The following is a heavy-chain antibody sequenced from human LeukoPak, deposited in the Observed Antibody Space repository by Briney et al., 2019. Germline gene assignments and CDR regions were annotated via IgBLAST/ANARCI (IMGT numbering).Heavy chain of an antibody. CDR2: IYPGDSDT. Sequence: GECLKISCKGSGYSFTSYWIGWVRQMPGKGLEWMGIIYPGDSDTRYSPSFQGQVTISADKSISTAYLQWSSLKASDTAMYYCARAYYYDSSGYLYYFDYWGQGTLVTVSS. V-gene: IGHV5-51*01. CDR3: ARAYYYDSSGYLYYFDY. CDR1: GYSFTSYW. D-gene: IGHD3-22*01. J-gene: IGHJ4*02.